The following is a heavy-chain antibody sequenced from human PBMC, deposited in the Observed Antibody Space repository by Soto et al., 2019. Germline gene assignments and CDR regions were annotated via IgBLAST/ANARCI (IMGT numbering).Heavy chain of an antibody. J-gene: IGHJ4*02. CDR1: GFSFRTNY. V-gene: IGHV3-53*01. CDR2: FESGGSI. CDR3: ARAGVTPHFFDY. D-gene: IGHD2-21*02. Sequence: PXESLTISCAASGFSFRTNYMSLVRQAPGKGLEWVSVFESGGSIYYADSVKGRFIISRDYAKNTVYLQMNSLRADDTAVYYCARAGVTPHFFDYWGQGTLVTVSS.